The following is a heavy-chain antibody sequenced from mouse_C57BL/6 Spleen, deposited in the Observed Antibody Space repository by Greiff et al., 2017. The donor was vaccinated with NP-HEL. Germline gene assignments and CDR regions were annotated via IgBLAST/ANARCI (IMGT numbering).Heavy chain of an antibody. CDR2: INPSTGGT. J-gene: IGHJ2*01. V-gene: IGHV1-42*01. D-gene: IGHD1-1*01. CDR1: GYSFTGYC. Sequence: EVQLQQSGPKLVKPGASVKISCKASGYSFTGYCMNWVKQSPEKSLEWIGEINPSTGGTTYNQKFKAKATLTVDKSSSTAYMQLKSLTSEDSSVYYCARRDTTFDYWGQGTTLTVSS. CDR3: ARRDTTFDY.